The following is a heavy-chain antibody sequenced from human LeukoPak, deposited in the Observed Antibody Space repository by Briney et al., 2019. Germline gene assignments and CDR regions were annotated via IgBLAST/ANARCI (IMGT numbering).Heavy chain of an antibody. Sequence: GGSLKISCQGSGYSFTSYWIGWVRQVPGKGLEWMGIIYPGDSDTRYSPSFQGQVTISADKSISTAYLQWSSLKASDTAMYYCARAFVGYDLYYFDYWGQGTLVTVSS. D-gene: IGHD5-12*01. CDR3: ARAFVGYDLYYFDY. J-gene: IGHJ4*02. CDR1: GYSFTSYW. V-gene: IGHV5-51*01. CDR2: IYPGDSDT.